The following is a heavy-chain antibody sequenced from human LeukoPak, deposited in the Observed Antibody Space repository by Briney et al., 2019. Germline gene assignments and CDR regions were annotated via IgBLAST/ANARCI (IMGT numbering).Heavy chain of an antibody. CDR3: ARESRLLWFGELLRVGRNYFDY. CDR1: GFTFSSYG. D-gene: IGHD3-10*01. V-gene: IGHV3-64*01. J-gene: IGHJ4*02. Sequence: SGGSLRLSCAASGFTFSSYGMHWVRQAPGKGLEYVSAISSNGGSTYYANSVKGRFTISRDNSKNTLYLQMGSLRAEDMAVYYCARESRLLWFGELLRVGRNYFDYWGQGTLVTVSS. CDR2: ISSNGGST.